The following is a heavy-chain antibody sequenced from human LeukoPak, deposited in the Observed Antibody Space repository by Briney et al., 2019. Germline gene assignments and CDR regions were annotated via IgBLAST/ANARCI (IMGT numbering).Heavy chain of an antibody. CDR2: IIPIFGTA. Sequence: SVKVSCKXSGGTFSSYAISWVRQAPGQGLEWMGAIIPIFGTANYSQKFQGRVTITTDESTSTAYMELSSLRSEDTAVYYCARDGDYVWGSYRYTDLDAFDIWGQGTMVTVSS. D-gene: IGHD3-16*02. CDR3: ARDGDYVWGSYRYTDLDAFDI. CDR1: GGTFSSYA. J-gene: IGHJ3*02. V-gene: IGHV1-69*05.